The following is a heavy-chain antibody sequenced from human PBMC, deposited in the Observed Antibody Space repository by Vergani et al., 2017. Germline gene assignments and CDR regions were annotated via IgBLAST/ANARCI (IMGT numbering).Heavy chain of an antibody. CDR2: INTDTGHP. D-gene: IGHD3-9*01. CDR1: GYSFSTYA. J-gene: IGHJ4*02. V-gene: IGHV7-4-1*02. Sequence: QVQLVQSGAEVKKPGASVKISCKTSGYSFSTYAMNWVRQAPGQGLEWMGWINTDTGHPTYAPGFTGRFVFSLDSSVNTAFLHINSLKAEDTAVYFCARDGYQRTFDLLHYWGQGTLVIVSS. CDR3: ARDGYQRTFDLLHY.